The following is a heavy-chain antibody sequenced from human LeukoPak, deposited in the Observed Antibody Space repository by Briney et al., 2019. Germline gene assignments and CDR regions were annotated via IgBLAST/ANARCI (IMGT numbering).Heavy chain of an antibody. J-gene: IGHJ5*02. CDR1: GYTFTSYD. Sequence: ASVKVPHMPSGYTFTSYDIKRVRQAPGQGLEWMGWVSGYNGNTNYAQKFEGRVAMTTDTSSSTGYMELRSLRSDDTAIYYFARGNSFDPWGQGALVTVSS. CDR3: ARGNSFDP. CDR2: VSGYNGNT. V-gene: IGHV1-18*01.